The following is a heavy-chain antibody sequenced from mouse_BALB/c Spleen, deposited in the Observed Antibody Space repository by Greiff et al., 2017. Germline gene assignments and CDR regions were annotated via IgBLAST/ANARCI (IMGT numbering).Heavy chain of an antibody. V-gene: IGHV1-87*01. CDR1: GYTFTSYW. J-gene: IGHJ4*01. Sequence: QVQLQQSGAELARPGASVKLSCKASGYTFTSYWMQWVKQRPGQGLEWTGATYPGDGDTRYTQKFKGKATLTADKSSSTAYMQLSSLASEDSAVYYCARGYDYYAMDYWGQGTSVTVSS. CDR2: TYPGDGDT. CDR3: ARGYDYYAMDY. D-gene: IGHD2-2*01.